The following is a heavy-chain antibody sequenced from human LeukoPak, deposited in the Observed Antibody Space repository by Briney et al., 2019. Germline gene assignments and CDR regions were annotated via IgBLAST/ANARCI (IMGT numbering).Heavy chain of an antibody. J-gene: IGHJ5*02. V-gene: IGHV1-3*01. CDR1: GYSFTSYA. CDR2: IHAGSGNT. Sequence: ASVKVSCKASGYSFTSYAMHWVRQAPGQRLEWMGWIHAGSGNTYYSQEFQGSVTITRDTSASTAYMELSSLRFEDTAVYYCARGLTGGLDPWGQGTLVTVSS. CDR3: ARGLTGGLDP. D-gene: IGHD3-10*01.